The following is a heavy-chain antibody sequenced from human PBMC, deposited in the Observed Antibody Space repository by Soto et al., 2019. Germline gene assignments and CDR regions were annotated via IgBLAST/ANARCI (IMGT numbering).Heavy chain of an antibody. CDR3: ARDLYWVREGTVITHY. V-gene: IGHV3-7*01. D-gene: IGHD4-17*01. CDR2: IRQDGSEK. CDR1: GFTLSTYW. Sequence: EVQLVESGGGLVQPGGSLRLSCAASGFTLSTYWMSWVRQAPGKGLEWVANIRQDGSEKFYVDSVKGRFTISRDNAKNSLYLQLHNLTAEDTAVYYCARDLYWVREGTVITHYWGQGTLVTVSS. J-gene: IGHJ4*02.